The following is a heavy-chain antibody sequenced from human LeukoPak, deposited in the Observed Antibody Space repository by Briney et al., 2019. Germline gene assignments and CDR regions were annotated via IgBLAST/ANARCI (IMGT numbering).Heavy chain of an antibody. D-gene: IGHD1-14*01. CDR2: ISGSGGST. J-gene: IGHJ4*02. CDR3: AKDQFVRSQTICFGH. Sequence: GGSLRLSXAASGFNFSSYAMNWVRQAPGRGLEWVSVISGSGGSTYYADSVEGRFTISRDNSKNTLYLQLNSLRAEDTAVYYCAKDQFVRSQTICFGHWGQGSLVTVSS. V-gene: IGHV3-23*01. CDR1: GFNFSSYA.